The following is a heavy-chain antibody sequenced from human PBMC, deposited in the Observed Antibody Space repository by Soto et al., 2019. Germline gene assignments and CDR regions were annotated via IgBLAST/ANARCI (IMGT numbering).Heavy chain of an antibody. J-gene: IGHJ6*02. CDR1: GYTFTSYD. CDR3: ATKGRWYVGYYYYGMDV. CDR2: MNPNSGNT. D-gene: IGHD6-13*01. V-gene: IGHV1-8*01. Sequence: ASVKVSCKASGYTFTSYDINWVRQATGQGLEWMGWMNPNSGNTGYAQKFQGRVTMTRNTSISTAYMELSRLRSEDTAVYYCATKGRWYVGYYYYGMDVWGQGTTVTVSS.